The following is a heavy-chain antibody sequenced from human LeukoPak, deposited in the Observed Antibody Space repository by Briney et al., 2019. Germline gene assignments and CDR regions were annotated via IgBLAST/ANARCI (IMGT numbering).Heavy chain of an antibody. CDR2: IIPIFGTA. J-gene: IGHJ4*02. CDR3: ASRHSSGWYYFDY. V-gene: IGHV1-69*06. D-gene: IGHD6-19*01. Sequence: GASVKVSCKASGGTFSSYAISWVRQAPGQGLEWMGGIIPIFGTANYAQKFQGRVTITADKSTSTAYMVLRSLRSEDTAVYYCASRHSSGWYYFDYWGQGTLVTVSS. CDR1: GGTFSSYA.